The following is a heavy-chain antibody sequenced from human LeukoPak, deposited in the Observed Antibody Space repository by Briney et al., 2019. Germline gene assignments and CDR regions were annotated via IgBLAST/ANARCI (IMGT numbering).Heavy chain of an antibody. CDR1: GFTFDDYA. V-gene: IGHV3-9*01. CDR2: ISWNSGSI. CDR3: AKDRYYDSSGGMDV. J-gene: IGHJ6*02. D-gene: IGHD3-22*01. Sequence: GGSLRLSCAASGFTFDDYAMHWVRQAPGKGLEWVSGISWNSGSIGYADSMKGRFTISRDNAKNSLYLQMNSLRAEDTALYYCAKDRYYDSSGGMDVWGQGTTVTVSS.